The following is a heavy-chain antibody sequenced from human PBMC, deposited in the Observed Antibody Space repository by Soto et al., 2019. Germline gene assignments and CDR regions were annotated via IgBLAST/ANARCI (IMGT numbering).Heavy chain of an antibody. CDR1: GFTFDYYT. V-gene: IGHV3-43*01. J-gene: IGHJ6*02. D-gene: IGHD6-6*01. CDR3: AKPRYSSSSRYYYYGMDV. Sequence: GGSLILSCAASGFTFDYYTMHWVRQAPGKGLEWVSLISWDGGSTYYADSVKGRFTISRDNSKNSLYLQMNSLRTEDTALYYCAKPRYSSSSRYYYYGMDVWGQGTTVTVSS. CDR2: ISWDGGST.